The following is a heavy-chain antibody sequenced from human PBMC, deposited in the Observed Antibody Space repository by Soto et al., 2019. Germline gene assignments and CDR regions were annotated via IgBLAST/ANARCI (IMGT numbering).Heavy chain of an antibody. Sequence: SETLSLTWTVSGGSISSSSYYWGWIRQPPGKGLEWIGSIYYSGSTYYNPSLKSRVTISVDTSKNQFSLKLSSVTAADTAVYYCARLPAGVGNRNCFDPRGKGTRGTASS. J-gene: IGHJ5*02. D-gene: IGHD3-3*01. CDR1: GGSISSSSYY. CDR2: IYYSGST. V-gene: IGHV4-39*01. CDR3: ARLPAGVGNRNCFDP.